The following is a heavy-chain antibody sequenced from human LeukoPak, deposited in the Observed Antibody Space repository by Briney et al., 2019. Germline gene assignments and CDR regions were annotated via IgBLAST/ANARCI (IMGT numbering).Heavy chain of an antibody. CDR2: IYFSGTT. CDR3: ARLVDYYDSRGYFDY. CDR1: GGSISSSGYY. J-gene: IGHJ4*02. D-gene: IGHD3-22*01. Sequence: PSETLSLTCTVSGGSISSSGYYWGWVRQPPGKGLEWIGIIYFSGTTYYNPSLKSRVTISADTSKNQFSLKLNSVTAADTAVYYCARLVDYYDSRGYFDYWGQGALVTVSS. V-gene: IGHV4-39*01.